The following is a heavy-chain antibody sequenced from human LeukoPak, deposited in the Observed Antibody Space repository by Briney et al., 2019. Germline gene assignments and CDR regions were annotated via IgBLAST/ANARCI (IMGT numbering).Heavy chain of an antibody. J-gene: IGHJ4*02. CDR2: INHSGST. CDR3: ARGGKTYYCGSGSYYNVVYFDY. CDR1: GGSFSGYY. V-gene: IGHV4-34*01. Sequence: PSETLSLTCAVYGGSFSGYYWSWIRQPPGKGLEWIGEINHSGSTNYNPSLKSRVTISVDTSKNQFSLKLSSVTAADTAVYYCARGGKTYYCGSGSYYNVVYFDYWGQGTLVTVSS. D-gene: IGHD3-10*01.